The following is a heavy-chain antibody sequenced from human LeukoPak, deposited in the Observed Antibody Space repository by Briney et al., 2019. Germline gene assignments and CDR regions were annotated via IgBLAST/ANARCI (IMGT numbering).Heavy chain of an antibody. J-gene: IGHJ4*02. Sequence: GGSLRVSCAASGFTFNNAWMSWVRQAPGKGLEWVGRIKSKTDGGTTDYAAPVKGRFTISRDDSKNTLYLQMNSLKIEDTAVYYCARIIKSGSFDYWGQGVLVTVSS. V-gene: IGHV3-15*01. CDR1: GFTFNNAW. CDR3: ARIIKSGSFDY. D-gene: IGHD1-26*01. CDR2: IKSKTDGGTT.